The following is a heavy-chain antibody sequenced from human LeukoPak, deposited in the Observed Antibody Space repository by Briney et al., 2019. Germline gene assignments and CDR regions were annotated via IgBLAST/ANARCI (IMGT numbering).Heavy chain of an antibody. D-gene: IGHD1-26*01. Sequence: SGGSLRLSCAASGFIFSAYAMHWVRQAPGKGLEWVAVIPYDGSNKYYADSVNGRFTISRDNSKNTLFLQMNSLRAEDTAVYYCARDCRYRTSCDVFDIGGKGKIVTFS. J-gene: IGHJ3*02. V-gene: IGHV3-30*14. CDR1: GFIFSAYA. CDR3: ARDCRYRTSCDVFDI. CDR2: IPYDGSNK.